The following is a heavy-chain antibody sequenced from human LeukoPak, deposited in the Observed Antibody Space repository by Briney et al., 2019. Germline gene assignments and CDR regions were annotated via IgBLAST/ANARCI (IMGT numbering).Heavy chain of an antibody. V-gene: IGHV4-34*01. J-gene: IGHJ5*02. CDR2: INHSGGT. CDR1: GGSFSGYY. D-gene: IGHD6-19*01. Sequence: SETLSLTCAVYGGSFSGYYWSWIRQPPGKGLEWIGEINHSGGTNYNPSLKSRVTISVDTSKNQFSLKLSSVTAADTAVYYCARGRGIAVAGTVNWFDPWGQGTLVIVSS. CDR3: ARGRGIAVAGTVNWFDP.